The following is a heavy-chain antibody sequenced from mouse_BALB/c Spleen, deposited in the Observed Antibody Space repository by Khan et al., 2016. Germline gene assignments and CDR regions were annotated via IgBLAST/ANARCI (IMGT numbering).Heavy chain of an antibody. CDR3: ARYRYYYGSSRYCDV. V-gene: IGHV9-3-1*01. CDR2: INTYSGES. J-gene: IGHJ1*01. CDR1: GYTFTNYG. Sequence: QIQLVQSGPELKRPGKTVKISCKASGYTFTNYGINWVKQAPGKGLKWMGWINTYSGESTYADDFKGRFAFSLETSANTAYLQINNLKNEDTATXYCARYRYYYGSSRYCDVWGAGTTVTVSS. D-gene: IGHD1-1*01.